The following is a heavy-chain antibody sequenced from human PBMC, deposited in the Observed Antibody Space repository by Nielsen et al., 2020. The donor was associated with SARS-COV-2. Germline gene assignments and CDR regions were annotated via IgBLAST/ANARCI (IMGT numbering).Heavy chain of an antibody. D-gene: IGHD3-3*01. CDR3: ARVAWQYYDFWSGPNYFDY. Sequence: WIRQPPGKGLEWVSSISSSSSYIYYADSVKGRFTNSRDNAKNSLYLQMNSLRAEDTAVYYCARVAWQYYDFWSGPNYFDYWGQGTLVTVSS. J-gene: IGHJ4*02. V-gene: IGHV3-21*01. CDR2: ISSSSSYI.